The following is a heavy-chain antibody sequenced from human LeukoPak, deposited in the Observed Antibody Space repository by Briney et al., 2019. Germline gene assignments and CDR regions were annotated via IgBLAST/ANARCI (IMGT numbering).Heavy chain of an antibody. V-gene: IGHV1-46*01. D-gene: IGHD3-9*01. Sequence: ASVKVSCKASGYTFTSYYMHWVRQAPGQGLEWMGIINPSGGSTSYAQKFQGRVTMTRDTSTSTVYMELSSLRSEDTAVYYCARAQRSYCDILTGYYPVDYWGQGTLVTVSS. CDR1: GYTFTSYY. J-gene: IGHJ4*02. CDR3: ARAQRSYCDILTGYYPVDY. CDR2: INPSGGST.